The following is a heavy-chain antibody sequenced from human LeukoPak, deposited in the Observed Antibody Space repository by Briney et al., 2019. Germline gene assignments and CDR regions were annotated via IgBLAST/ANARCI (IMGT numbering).Heavy chain of an antibody. Sequence: GGSLRLSCAASGFTFSGYSMNWVRQAPGKGLEWVSSISTGSNHIHYADSVKGRFTISRDNAKNSLYLQMNSLRAEDTAVYYCASVYYWGQGTLVTVSS. CDR2: ISTGSNHI. D-gene: IGHD2-8*01. J-gene: IGHJ4*02. CDR1: GFTFSGYS. V-gene: IGHV3-21*01. CDR3: ASVYY.